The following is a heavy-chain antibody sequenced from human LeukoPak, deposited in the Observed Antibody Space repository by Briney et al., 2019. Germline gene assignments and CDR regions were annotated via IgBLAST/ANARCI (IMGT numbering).Heavy chain of an antibody. V-gene: IGHV3-7*01. J-gene: IGHJ4*02. CDR3: ARLGEKADFDY. CDR2: IKEDGSES. Sequence: GGSLRLSCAASGFTFTSYWMSWVRQAPGKGLEWVAHIKEDGSESYYVDSVKGRFTFSRDNAKNSLYLQINSLRAEDTAVYYCARLGEKADFDYWGQGTLVTVSS. CDR1: GFTFTSYW. D-gene: IGHD1-26*01.